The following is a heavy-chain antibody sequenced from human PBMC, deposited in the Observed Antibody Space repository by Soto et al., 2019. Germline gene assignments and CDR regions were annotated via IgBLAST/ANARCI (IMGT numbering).Heavy chain of an antibody. Sequence: SVTLSLPSAVDGGSFSGYYWRWIRQSPGKGLEWIGESNHSGSTNYNPSLKSRVTISVDTSKNQFSLKLSSVTAADTAVYYCAGEYSRRWPTAVFDPWGKGTLVTVSS. CDR1: GGSFSGYY. V-gene: IGHV4-34*01. CDR3: AGEYSRRWPTAVFDP. D-gene: IGHD6-13*01. J-gene: IGHJ5*02. CDR2: SNHSGST.